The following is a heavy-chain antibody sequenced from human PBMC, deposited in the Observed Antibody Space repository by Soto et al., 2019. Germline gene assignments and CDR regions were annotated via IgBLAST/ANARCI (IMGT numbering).Heavy chain of an antibody. CDR3: AREIEDYGDSGTFDY. CDR1: GYTFTSYG. V-gene: IGHV1-18*04. D-gene: IGHD4-17*01. CDR2: ISAYNGNT. Sequence: ASVKVSCKASGYTFTSYGISWVRQAPGQGLEWMGWISAYNGNTNYAQKLQGRVTMTTDKSTSTAYMELRSLRSDDTAVYYCAREIEDYGDSGTFDYWGQGTMVTVSP. J-gene: IGHJ4*02.